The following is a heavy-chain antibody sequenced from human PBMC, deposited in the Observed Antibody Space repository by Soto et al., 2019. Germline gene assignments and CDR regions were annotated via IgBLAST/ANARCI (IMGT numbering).Heavy chain of an antibody. CDR1: GFTFSSYS. J-gene: IGHJ1*01. D-gene: IGHD2-2*01. CDR2: IGTSAST. V-gene: IGHV3-23*01. Sequence: DVRPLESGGGLVQPGGSLRLSCAASGFTFSSYSMSWVRQAPGKGLEWVSTIGTSASTYYGDSVRGRFTISRDNSRNTLYLQMNSLRAEDTAVYYCADLSRYCTSSNCDWGQGPWSPSPQ. CDR3: ADLSRYCTSSNCD.